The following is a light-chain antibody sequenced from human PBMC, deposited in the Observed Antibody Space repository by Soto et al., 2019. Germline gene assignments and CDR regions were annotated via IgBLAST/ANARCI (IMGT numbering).Light chain of an antibody. J-gene: IGKJ5*01. CDR1: QSLVHSDGNTY. Sequence: DVVMTQSPLSLPVTLGQPSSISCSSSQSLVHSDGNTYLNWFQQRPGQSPRRLIYKVSNRDSGVPDRFSGSGSGTDFTLKISRVEAEDVGVYFCMQARQTPNTFGQGTRLEIK. CDR2: KVS. V-gene: IGKV2-30*02. CDR3: MQARQTPNT.